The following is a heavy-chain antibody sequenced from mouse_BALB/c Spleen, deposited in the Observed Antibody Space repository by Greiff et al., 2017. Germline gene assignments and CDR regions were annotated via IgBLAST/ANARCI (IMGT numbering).Heavy chain of an antibody. Sequence: LQQPGSELVRPGASVKLSCKASGYTFTSYWMHWVKQRPGQGLEWIGNIYPGSGSTNYDEKFKSKATLTVDTSSSTAYMQLSSLTSEDSAVYYCTRSYYGNWGWYFDVWGAGTTVTVSS. CDR3: TRSYYGNWGWYFDV. CDR2: IYPGSGST. D-gene: IGHD2-10*01. CDR1: GYTFTSYW. J-gene: IGHJ1*01. V-gene: IGHV1S22*01.